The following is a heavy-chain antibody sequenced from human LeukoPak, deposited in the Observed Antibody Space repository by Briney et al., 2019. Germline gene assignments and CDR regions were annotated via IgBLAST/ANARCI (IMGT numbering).Heavy chain of an antibody. CDR3: ARVGDSSGRPPTFYYYGMDV. J-gene: IGHJ6*02. Sequence: PGGSLRLSCAASGFTFRRFGMHWVRKAPGKGLEWVAVIWFDGSNEKYEDSVRGRFTISRDNSKNTLYLQMNSLTVEDTAVYYCARVGDSSGRPPTFYYYGMDVWGQGTTVTVSS. V-gene: IGHV3-33*01. CDR2: IWFDGSNE. CDR1: GFTFRRFG. D-gene: IGHD1-26*01.